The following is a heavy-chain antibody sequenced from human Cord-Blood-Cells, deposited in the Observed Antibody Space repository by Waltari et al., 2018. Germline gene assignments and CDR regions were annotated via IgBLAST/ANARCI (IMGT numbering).Heavy chain of an antibody. CDR1: GGTFSSYA. CDR2: IRPIFGTA. J-gene: IGHJ4*02. D-gene: IGHD3-10*01. Sequence: QVQLVQSGAEVKKPGSSVKVSCTASGGTFSSYAISWVRQAPGQGLEWMGGIRPIFGTANYAQKFQGRVTITADESTSTAYMELSSLRSEDTAVYYCARDKEFGPRWGADYWGQGTLVTVSS. V-gene: IGHV1-69*01. CDR3: ARDKEFGPRWGADY.